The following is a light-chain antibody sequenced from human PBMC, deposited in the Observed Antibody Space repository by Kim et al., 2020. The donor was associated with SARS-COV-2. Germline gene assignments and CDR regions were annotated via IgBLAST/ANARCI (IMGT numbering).Light chain of an antibody. CDR1: SSNIGSNT. CDR2: GNN. CDR3: ATWDDSLNGYV. Sequence: ELTQPPSASGTPGQRVSISCSGSSSNIGSNTVNWYQHLPGTAPKLLIFGNNQRPSGVPDRFSGSKSGTSASLATSWLQSEDEADYYCATWDDSLNGYVFGTGTKVTVL. V-gene: IGLV1-44*01. J-gene: IGLJ1*01.